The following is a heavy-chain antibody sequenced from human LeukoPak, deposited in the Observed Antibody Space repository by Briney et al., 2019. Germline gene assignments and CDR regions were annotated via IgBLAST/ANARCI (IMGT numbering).Heavy chain of an antibody. CDR3: ANGREQWLVHYFDY. Sequence: TGGSLRLSCAASGFTVSAYAMAWVRQAPGKGLEWVSTIYDDNTYYADSVKGRFAISTDNSKNTLYLQMNSLRAEDTAVYYCANGREQWLVHYFDYWGQGTLVTVSS. D-gene: IGHD6-19*01. J-gene: IGHJ4*02. CDR2: IYDDNT. V-gene: IGHV3-23*01. CDR1: GFTVSAYA.